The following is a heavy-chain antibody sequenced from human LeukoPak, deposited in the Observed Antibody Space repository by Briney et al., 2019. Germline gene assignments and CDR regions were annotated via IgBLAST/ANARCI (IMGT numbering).Heavy chain of an antibody. CDR3: ARARRDYYDVSGPTMYYFDY. Sequence: PSETLSLTCTVSGGSISSYYWSWIRQPPGKGLEWIGRIHTSGNTNYNPSLKSRVTISVDTSKNQFSLKLSSVTAADTAVYYCARARRDYYDVSGPTMYYFDYWGQGTLVTVSS. CDR1: GGSISSYY. J-gene: IGHJ4*02. V-gene: IGHV4-4*08. D-gene: IGHD3-22*01. CDR2: IHTSGNT.